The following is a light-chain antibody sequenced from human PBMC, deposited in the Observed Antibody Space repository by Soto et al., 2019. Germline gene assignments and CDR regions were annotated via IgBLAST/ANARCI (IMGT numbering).Light chain of an antibody. V-gene: IGKV3-20*01. Sequence: EVVLTQSPGTLSLSPGETATLSCRASQSISSSYLAWYQQRPGQAPRLLIYGVSKRATGIPDRFSGGGSGTDFTLTVSRLEPEDFAVYFCQQYAGSPWAFGQGTRVEMK. CDR3: QQYAGSPWA. CDR2: GVS. J-gene: IGKJ1*01. CDR1: QSISSSY.